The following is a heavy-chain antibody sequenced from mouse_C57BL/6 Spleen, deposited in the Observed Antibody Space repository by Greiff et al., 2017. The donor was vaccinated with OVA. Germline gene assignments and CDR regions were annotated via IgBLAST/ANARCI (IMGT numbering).Heavy chain of an antibody. CDR2: INPNNGGT. CDR1: GYTFTDYN. Sequence: VQLQQSGPELVKPGASVKIPCKASGYTFTDYNMDWVKQSHGKSLEWIGDINPNNGGTIYNQKFKGKATLTVDKSSSTAYMELRSLTSEDTAVYYCARNPSFYYGSSYRYFDVWGTGTTVTVSS. J-gene: IGHJ1*03. V-gene: IGHV1-18*01. D-gene: IGHD1-1*01. CDR3: ARNPSFYYGSSYRYFDV.